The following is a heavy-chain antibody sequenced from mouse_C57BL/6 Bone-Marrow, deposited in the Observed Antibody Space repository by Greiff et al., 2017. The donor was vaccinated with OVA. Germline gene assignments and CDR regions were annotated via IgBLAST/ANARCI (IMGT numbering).Heavy chain of an antibody. CDR2: IDPSDGNP. CDR3: ERSYLGY. CDR1: GYTFTSYC. Sequence: QVQLQQPGAELVKPGASVKLSCKASGYTFTSYCMQWVKRRPGQGLEWIGEIDPSDGNPNYNQKFKGKATLTVDTSSSTAYMQLSSLTSEDSAVYYCERSYLGYWGQGTTLTVSS. V-gene: IGHV1-50*01. J-gene: IGHJ2*01.